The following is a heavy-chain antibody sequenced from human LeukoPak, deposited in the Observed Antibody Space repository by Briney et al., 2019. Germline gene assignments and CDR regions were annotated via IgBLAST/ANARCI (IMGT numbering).Heavy chain of an antibody. CDR2: ISSSSSYI. CDR3: AIHGPDIGSYHSDPFDI. CDR1: GFTFSSYA. Sequence: GGSLRLSCAASGFTFSSYAMSWVRQAPGKGLERVSSISSSSSYINYADSVKGRFTISRDNAKNSLYLQMNSPRAEDTAVYYCAIHGPDIGSYHSDPFDIWGQGTMVTVSS. J-gene: IGHJ3*02. D-gene: IGHD1-26*01. V-gene: IGHV3-21*06.